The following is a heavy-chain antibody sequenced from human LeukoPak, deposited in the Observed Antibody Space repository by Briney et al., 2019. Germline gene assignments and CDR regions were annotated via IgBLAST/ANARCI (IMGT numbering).Heavy chain of an antibody. V-gene: IGHV4-59*01. CDR2: IYYSGNT. Sequence: SETLSLTCTVSGDSIISYYWSWIRQPPGKGLEWIGYIYYSGNTNYNPSLKSRVTISLDTSRNQFSLKLSSVTAADTAVYYCARGSLTGRTGYDFVSWGQGTLVTVSS. CDR1: GDSIISYY. J-gene: IGHJ4*02. CDR3: ARGSLTGRTGYDFVS. D-gene: IGHD3-9*01.